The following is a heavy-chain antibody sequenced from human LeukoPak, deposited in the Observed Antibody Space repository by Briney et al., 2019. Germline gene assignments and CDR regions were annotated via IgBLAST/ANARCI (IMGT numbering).Heavy chain of an antibody. CDR3: ARPYYYDSSGQN. CDR2: INYSGST. Sequence: PSETLSLTCTVSGGSISSSSYYWGWIRQPPGKGLEWIGSINYSGSTYYNPSLKSRVTISVDTSKNQFSLKLSSVTAADTAVYYCARPYYYDSSGQNWGQGTLVTVSS. D-gene: IGHD3-22*01. V-gene: IGHV4-39*01. J-gene: IGHJ4*02. CDR1: GGSISSSSYY.